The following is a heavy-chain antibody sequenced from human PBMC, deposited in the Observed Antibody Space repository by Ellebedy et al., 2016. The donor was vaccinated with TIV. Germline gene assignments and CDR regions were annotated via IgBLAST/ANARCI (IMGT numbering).Heavy chain of an antibody. D-gene: IGHD6-19*01. J-gene: IGHJ6*02. Sequence: ASVKVSXXASGYSFTTYYMHWVRQAPGQGLEWMGIINSSGGSTSYAQKFQGRVTMTRDTSTSTVYMELSSLRSEDTAVYYCARYIAVPDTYAMDVWGQGTTVTVSS. CDR2: INSSGGST. CDR1: GYSFTTYY. V-gene: IGHV1-46*01. CDR3: ARYIAVPDTYAMDV.